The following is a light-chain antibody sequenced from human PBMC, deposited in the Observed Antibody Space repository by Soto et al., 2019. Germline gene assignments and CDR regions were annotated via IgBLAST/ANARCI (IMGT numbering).Light chain of an antibody. J-gene: IGKJ4*01. CDR2: PAS. CDR1: QAIGYW. V-gene: IGKV1-12*01. Sequence: DIQMTQSPSPVSASVGDRVTITCRASQAIGYWLAWYQQKPGKAPKPLIYPASNLQSGVPSRFSGSGSGTDFTLTISSLQPEDFAIYYCQQENSFPLTFGGGTKVEIK. CDR3: QQENSFPLT.